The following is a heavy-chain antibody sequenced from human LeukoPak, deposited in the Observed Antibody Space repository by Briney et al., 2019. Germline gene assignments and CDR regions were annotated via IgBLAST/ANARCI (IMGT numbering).Heavy chain of an antibody. CDR1: GYSFTTYW. V-gene: IGHV5-51*01. CDR2: IYPGDSDT. D-gene: IGHD6-13*01. J-gene: IGHJ4*02. CDR3: ARIPGIGSFDY. Sequence: GESLKISCKGSGYSFTTYWISWVRQMPGRGLEWMGIIYPGDSDTRYSPSFRGQVTISADKSISTAYLQWSSLKASDTAMYYCARIPGIGSFDYWGQGTLVTVSS.